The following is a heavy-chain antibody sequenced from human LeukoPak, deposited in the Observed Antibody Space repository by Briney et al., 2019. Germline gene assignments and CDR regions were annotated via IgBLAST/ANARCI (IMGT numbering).Heavy chain of an antibody. J-gene: IGHJ4*02. CDR3: ARLGDSGEFRW. Sequence: SETLSLTCTISGGSISSSRNYWGWVRQPPGKSLEYMGTVYYSGSTYYNPSIKSRVTISLDTSKNQFSLKLNFVTAAGTAVYYCARLGDSGEFRWWGQGTLVTVSS. CDR1: GGSISSSRNY. V-gene: IGHV4-39*01. D-gene: IGHD3-10*01. CDR2: VYYSGST.